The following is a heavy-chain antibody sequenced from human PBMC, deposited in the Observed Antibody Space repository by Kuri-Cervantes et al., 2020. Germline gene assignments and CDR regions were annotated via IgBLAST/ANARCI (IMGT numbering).Heavy chain of an antibody. V-gene: IGHV3-23*01. CDR3: AKEASYYGSGSYPDY. CDR1: GYIFSSYG. CDR2: ISGSGGST. Sequence: GGSLRLSCAASGYIFSSYGMSWVRQAPGKGLEWVSGISGSGGSTYYADSVKGRFTISRDNSKNTLYLQMNSLRAEDTAVYYCAKEASYYGSGSYPDYWGQGTLVTVSS. D-gene: IGHD3-10*01. J-gene: IGHJ4*02.